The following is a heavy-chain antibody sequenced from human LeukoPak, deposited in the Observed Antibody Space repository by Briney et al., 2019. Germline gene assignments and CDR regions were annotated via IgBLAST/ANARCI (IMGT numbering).Heavy chain of an antibody. V-gene: IGHV1-8*01. CDR2: MNPNSGNT. Sequence: ASVKVSCKASGYTFASYDINWVRQATGQGLEWMGWMNPNSGNTGYAQKFQGRVTMTRNTSISTAYMELSSLRSEDTAVYYCARGNGGYDLYYFDYWGQGTLVTVSS. J-gene: IGHJ4*02. CDR3: ARGNGGYDLYYFDY. CDR1: GYTFASYD. D-gene: IGHD5-12*01.